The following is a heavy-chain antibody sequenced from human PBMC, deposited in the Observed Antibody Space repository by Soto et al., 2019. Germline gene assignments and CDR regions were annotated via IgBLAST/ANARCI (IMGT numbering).Heavy chain of an antibody. V-gene: IGHV4-39*01. Sequence: PSETQSDTYTVSDGYSSSISYYWGFKRQPPGKGLEWIGNIYYSGSTYYNPSLKSRVTISVDTSKNQFSLKLSSVTAADTAVYYCARHGWFASTFDYWGHGTLVTVFS. CDR3: ARHGWFASTFDY. CDR1: DGYSSSISYY. J-gene: IGHJ4*01. CDR2: IYYSGST. D-gene: IGHD3-10*01.